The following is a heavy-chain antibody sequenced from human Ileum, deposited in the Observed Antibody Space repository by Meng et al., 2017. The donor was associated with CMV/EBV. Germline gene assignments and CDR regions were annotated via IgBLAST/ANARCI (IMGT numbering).Heavy chain of an antibody. CDR3: AERAGSSYFDN. CDR1: GFTFGSFA. V-gene: IGHV3-74*01. J-gene: IGHJ4*02. D-gene: IGHD1-1*01. Sequence: GESLKISCVASGFTFGSFAMNWVRQAPGKGLVWVSGINSDGTSTTYADSVKGRFTISRDNTKNTLYLQMNSLRAEDTAVYYSAERAGSSYFDNWGQGTMVTVSS. CDR2: INSDGTST.